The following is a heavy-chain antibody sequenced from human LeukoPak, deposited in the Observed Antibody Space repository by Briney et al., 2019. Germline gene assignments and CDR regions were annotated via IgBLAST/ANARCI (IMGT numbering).Heavy chain of an antibody. D-gene: IGHD2-21*01. V-gene: IGHV4-4*09. CDR2: IYPSGST. J-gene: IGHJ5*02. Sequence: PSETLSLTCTVSGGSISSYCWSRVRQPPGKGLEWIGYIYPSGSTDYNPSLKSRVTMSVDTSKNQLSMELRFLTAADTAVYYCATSHDVKTAPYDLWGQGTLVTVSS. CDR3: ATSHDVKTAPYDL. CDR1: GGSISSYC.